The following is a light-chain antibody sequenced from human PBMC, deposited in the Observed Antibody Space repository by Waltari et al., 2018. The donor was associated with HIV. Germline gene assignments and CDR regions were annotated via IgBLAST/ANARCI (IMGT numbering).Light chain of an antibody. V-gene: IGLV1-44*01. Sequence: QSLLPQPPSASGTPGQRVTISCSGSYSNIGSNTVNLHQQLPGSAPRALIYSNDKRPAGVPDRFSGSKSGTSASLAISGLQSEDQGDYYCASWDDKLDGWVFGGGTRLTVL. J-gene: IGLJ3*02. CDR2: SND. CDR1: YSNIGSNT. CDR3: ASWDDKLDGWV.